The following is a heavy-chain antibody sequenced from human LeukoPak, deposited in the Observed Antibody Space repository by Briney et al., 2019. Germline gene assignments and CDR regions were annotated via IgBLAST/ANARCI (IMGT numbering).Heavy chain of an antibody. CDR1: GLTFSSYG. D-gene: IGHD3-3*01. V-gene: IGHV3-30*18. Sequence: GRSLRLSCAASGLTFSSYGMHWVRQAPGKGLEWVAVISYDGSNKYYADSVKGRFTISRDNSKNTLYLQMNSLRAEDTAVYYCAKGSRGFLEWLSWYYYYGMDVWGQGTTVTVSS. CDR2: ISYDGSNK. J-gene: IGHJ6*02. CDR3: AKGSRGFLEWLSWYYYYGMDV.